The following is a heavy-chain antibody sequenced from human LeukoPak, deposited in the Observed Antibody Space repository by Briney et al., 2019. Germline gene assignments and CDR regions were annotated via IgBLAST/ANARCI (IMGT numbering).Heavy chain of an antibody. J-gene: IGHJ5*02. D-gene: IGHD6-13*01. CDR2: ISGFNGAT. CDR3: ARALPGAATAHNWFDP. Sequence: ASVRVSCKASGYTFTIYGISWVRQAPGQGLEWMGWISGFNGATNYAQKFQGRVTMTIDTSTNTTYMDLRTVTSDDTAIYYCARALPGAATAHNWFDPWGQGTLVTVSS. V-gene: IGHV1-18*01. CDR1: GYTFTIYG.